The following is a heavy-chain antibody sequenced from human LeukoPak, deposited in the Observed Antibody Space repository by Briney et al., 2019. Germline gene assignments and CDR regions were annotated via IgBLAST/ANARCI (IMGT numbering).Heavy chain of an antibody. V-gene: IGHV1-69*05. Sequence: SVKVSCKASGYTFTSYYMHWVRQAPGQGREWMGGIIPIFGTANYAQKFQGRVTITTDESTRTAYMELSSLRSEDTAVYYCARTQQQLVLRGAFDIWGQGTMVTVSS. CDR2: IIPIFGTA. CDR1: GYTFTSYY. D-gene: IGHD6-13*01. CDR3: ARTQQQLVLRGAFDI. J-gene: IGHJ3*02.